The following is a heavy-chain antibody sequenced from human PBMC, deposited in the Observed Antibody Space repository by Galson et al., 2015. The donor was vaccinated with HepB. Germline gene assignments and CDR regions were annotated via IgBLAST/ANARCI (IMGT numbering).Heavy chain of an antibody. D-gene: IGHD6-13*01. CDR2: INHSGST. Sequence: ETLSLTCAVYGGSFSGYYWSWIRQPPGKGLEWIGEINHSGSTNYNPSLKSRVTISVDTSKNQFSLKLSSVTAADTAVYYCAIGRRYSSSPFDYWGQGTLVTVSS. J-gene: IGHJ4*02. V-gene: IGHV4-34*01. CDR3: AIGRRYSSSPFDY. CDR1: GGSFSGYY.